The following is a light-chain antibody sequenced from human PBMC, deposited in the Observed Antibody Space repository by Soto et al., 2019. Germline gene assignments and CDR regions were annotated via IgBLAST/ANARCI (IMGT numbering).Light chain of an antibody. CDR1: SSDIGSYDR. Sequence: QSVLTQPPSVSGSPGQSVTISCTGTSSDIGSYDRVSWYQQPPGTATRLMIYEVTNRPSGVPDRFSGSKSGNTASLTISGLQPEDETDYYCTSFTTSKTDIFGTGTKVTVL. CDR3: TSFTTSKTDI. V-gene: IGLV2-18*02. CDR2: EVT. J-gene: IGLJ1*01.